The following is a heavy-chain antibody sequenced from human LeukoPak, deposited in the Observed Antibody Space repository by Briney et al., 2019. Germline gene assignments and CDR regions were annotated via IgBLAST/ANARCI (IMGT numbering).Heavy chain of an antibody. J-gene: IGHJ4*02. CDR2: ISYDGGNK. V-gene: IGHV3-30-3*01. CDR1: GFTFSSYA. Sequence: GGSLRLSCAASGFTFSSYAMHWVRQAPGKGLEWVAVISYDGGNKYYADSVKGRFTISRDNSKNTLYLQMNSLRAEDTAVYYCARDRGGGLEMYYFDYWGQGTLVTVSS. CDR3: ARDRGGGLEMYYFDY. D-gene: IGHD3/OR15-3a*01.